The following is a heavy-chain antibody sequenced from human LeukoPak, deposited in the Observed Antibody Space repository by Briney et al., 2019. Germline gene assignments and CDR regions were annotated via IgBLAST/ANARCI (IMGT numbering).Heavy chain of an antibody. CDR1: GFTFSTYW. Sequence: GGSLRLSCAASGFTFSTYWMTWVRQAPGKGLEWVADIKKDGTEKYYVDSVKGRFTISRDNAESSLFLQMSSLRVEDTAVYYCAKRKEMATIIDYWGQGTLVTVSS. CDR3: AKRKEMATIIDY. V-gene: IGHV3-7*05. J-gene: IGHJ4*02. CDR2: IKKDGTEK. D-gene: IGHD5-24*01.